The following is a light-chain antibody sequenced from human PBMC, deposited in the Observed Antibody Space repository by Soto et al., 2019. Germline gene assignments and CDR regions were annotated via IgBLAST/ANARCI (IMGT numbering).Light chain of an antibody. CDR2: GAS. CDR1: QSVSRSY. J-gene: IGKJ2*01. Sequence: ERVLTQDPGTLYLSPGERATLCCRASQSVSRSYLAWYQHKPGQAHRLLIYGASSRATGIPDRLSGSGSGPDFTLTLSRFEPEAFAAYYCQQYGSSPPTFGQGTKLEIK. V-gene: IGKV3-20*01. CDR3: QQYGSSPPT.